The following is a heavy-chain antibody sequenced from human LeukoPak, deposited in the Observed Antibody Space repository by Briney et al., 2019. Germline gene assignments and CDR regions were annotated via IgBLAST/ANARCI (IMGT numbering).Heavy chain of an antibody. V-gene: IGHV3-21*01. CDR3: ATNSTVTRVGFDY. J-gene: IGHJ4*02. CDR2: ISSSGSNI. CDR1: GFTFSSYS. Sequence: GGSLRLSCAASGFTFSSYSMNWVRQAPGKGLEWVSSISSSGSNIYYADSVKGRFTISSDNAKNSLYLQMNSLRAEDMAVYYCATNSTVTRVGFDYWGQGTLVTVSS. D-gene: IGHD4-17*01.